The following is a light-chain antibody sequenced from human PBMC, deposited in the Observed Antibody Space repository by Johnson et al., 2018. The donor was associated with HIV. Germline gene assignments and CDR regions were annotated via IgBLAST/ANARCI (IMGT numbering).Light chain of an antibody. V-gene: IGLV1-51*02. J-gene: IGLJ1*01. Sequence: HSVLTQPPSVSAAPGQKVTISCSGSSSNIGNNYVSWYQQLPGTAPKLLIYENNKRPSGIPDRFSGSKSGTSATLGITGLQTGDEADYYCGTWDSSLSAGGFVFGTGIKVTVL. CDR1: SSNIGNNY. CDR3: GTWDSSLSAGGFV. CDR2: ENN.